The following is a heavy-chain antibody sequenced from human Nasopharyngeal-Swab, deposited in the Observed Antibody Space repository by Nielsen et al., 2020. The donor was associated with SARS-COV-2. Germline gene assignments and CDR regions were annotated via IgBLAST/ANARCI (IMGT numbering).Heavy chain of an antibody. CDR3: ARGFSGLSALLCSSTSCLDAFDI. Sequence: ASVKVSCKASGYTFTTYDINWVRQATGQGLEWMGWISAYNGNTNYAQKLQGRVTMTTDTSTSTAYMELRSLRSDDTAVYYCARGFSGLSALLCSSTSCLDAFDIWGQGTMVTVSS. CDR2: ISAYNGNT. V-gene: IGHV1-18*01. CDR1: GYTFTTYD. J-gene: IGHJ3*02. D-gene: IGHD2-2*01.